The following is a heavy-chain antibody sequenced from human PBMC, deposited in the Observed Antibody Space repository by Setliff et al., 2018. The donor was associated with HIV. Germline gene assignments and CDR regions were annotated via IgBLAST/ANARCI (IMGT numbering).Heavy chain of an antibody. D-gene: IGHD3-10*02. CDR2: IYYSGST. CDR1: GGSIGSYY. J-gene: IGHJ6*03. V-gene: IGHV4-59*01. CDR3: ARGHMLITYYYYYYMDV. Sequence: TSETLSLTCTVSGGSIGSYYWSWIRQPPGKGLEWIGYIYYSGSTNYNPSLKSRVTISVDTSKNQFSLKLSSVTAADTAVYYCARGHMLITYYYYYYMDVWG.